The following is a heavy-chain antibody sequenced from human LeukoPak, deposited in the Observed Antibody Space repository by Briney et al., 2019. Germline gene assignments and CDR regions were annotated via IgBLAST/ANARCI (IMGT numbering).Heavy chain of an antibody. CDR1: GGSISSYT. CDR3: AIMLRAGADY. V-gene: IGHV4-38-2*02. CDR2: IYPNAST. D-gene: IGHD6-19*01. Sequence: PSETLSLTCTVSGGSISSYTWDWIRQPPRQGPARIGSIYPNASTSSNPALKSQLPITVDTSKNQFLLNLSSVTAAATAVDYCAIMLRAGADYWGQGTLVTVSS. J-gene: IGHJ4*02.